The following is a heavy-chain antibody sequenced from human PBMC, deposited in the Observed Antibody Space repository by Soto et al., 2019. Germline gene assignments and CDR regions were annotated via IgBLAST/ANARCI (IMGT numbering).Heavy chain of an antibody. D-gene: IGHD7-27*01. CDR3: ARALGIHDAFDI. J-gene: IGHJ3*02. Sequence: HPGGSLRLSCAASGFTFSSYAMHWVRQAPGKGLEWVAVISYDGSNKYYADSVKGRFTISRDNSKNTLYLQMNSLRAEDTAVYYCARALGIHDAFDIWGQGTMVTVSS. V-gene: IGHV3-30-3*01. CDR1: GFTFSSYA. CDR2: ISYDGSNK.